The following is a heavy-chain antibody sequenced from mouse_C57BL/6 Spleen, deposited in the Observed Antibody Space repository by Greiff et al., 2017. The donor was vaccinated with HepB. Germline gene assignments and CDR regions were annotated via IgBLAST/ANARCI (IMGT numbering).Heavy chain of an antibody. Sequence: QVQLKESGAELVRPGASVTLSCKASGYTFTDYEMHWVKQTPVHGLEWIGAIDPETGGTAYNQKFKGKAILTAAKSSSTAYMELRSLTSEDSAVHYCTRGDDYGEGEYFDCWGQGTTLTVSS. D-gene: IGHD2-4*01. CDR2: IDPETGGT. J-gene: IGHJ2*01. CDR1: GYTFTDYE. CDR3: TRGDDYGEGEYFDC. V-gene: IGHV1-15*01.